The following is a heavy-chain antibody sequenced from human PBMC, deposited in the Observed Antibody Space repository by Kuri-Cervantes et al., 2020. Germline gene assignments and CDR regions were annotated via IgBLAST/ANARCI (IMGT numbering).Heavy chain of an antibody. CDR2: MNPNSGNT. Sequence: ASVKVSCKASGYTFTSYDINWVRQATGQGLEWMGWMNPNSGNTGYAQKFQGRVTMTRNTFISTAYMELSSLRSEDTAVYYCARELQTRNYFDYWGQGTLVTVSS. D-gene: IGHD1-7*01. V-gene: IGHV1-8*01. CDR3: ARELQTRNYFDY. J-gene: IGHJ4*02. CDR1: GYTFTSYD.